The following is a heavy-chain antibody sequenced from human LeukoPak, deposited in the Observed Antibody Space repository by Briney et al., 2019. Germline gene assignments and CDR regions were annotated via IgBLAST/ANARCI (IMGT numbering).Heavy chain of an antibody. D-gene: IGHD3-3*01. V-gene: IGHV4-59*01. CDR1: GGSISSYY. CDR3: GRGGGGSPVFGVVIAYFDY. Sequence: SETLSLTCTVSGGSISSYYWSWIRQPPGKGLEWIGYIYYSGSTNYNPSLKSRVTISVDTSKNQSSLKLSSVTGADTAVYYCGRGGGGSPVFGVVIAYFDYWGQGTLVTVSS. CDR2: IYYSGST. J-gene: IGHJ4*02.